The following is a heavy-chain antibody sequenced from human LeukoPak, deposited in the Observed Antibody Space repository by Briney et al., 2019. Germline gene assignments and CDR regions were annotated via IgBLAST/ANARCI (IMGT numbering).Heavy chain of an antibody. CDR1: GGTFSSYA. Sequence: SVKVSCKASGGTFSSYAISWVRQAPGQGLEWMGRTIPIFGTANYAQKFQGRVTITTDESTSTAYMELSSLRSEDTAVYYCARGFLDVGAFDIWGQGTMVTVSP. V-gene: IGHV1-69*05. CDR3: ARGFLDVGAFDI. CDR2: TIPIFGTA. J-gene: IGHJ3*02. D-gene: IGHD1-26*01.